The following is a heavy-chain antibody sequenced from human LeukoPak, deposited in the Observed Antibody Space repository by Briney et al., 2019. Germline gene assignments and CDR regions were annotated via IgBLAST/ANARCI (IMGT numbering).Heavy chain of an antibody. J-gene: IGHJ4*02. D-gene: IGHD1-26*01. Sequence: GGSLRLSCAASGFTFGIYAMHWVRQAPGKGLEHVSTITTNGGNTYYADSVKGRFTISRDNSKDTLFLQMGSLRAEDMAVYYCARLGIDKWDLDYWGQGTLVTVSS. CDR2: ITTNGGNT. V-gene: IGHV3-64*02. CDR3: ARLGIDKWDLDY. CDR1: GFTFGIYA.